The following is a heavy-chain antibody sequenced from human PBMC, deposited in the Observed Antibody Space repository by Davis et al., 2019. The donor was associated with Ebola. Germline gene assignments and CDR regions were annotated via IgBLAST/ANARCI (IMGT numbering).Heavy chain of an antibody. CDR3: ARTITMIVVVPPDY. J-gene: IGHJ4*02. CDR2: INPHNGNT. CDR1: GYTFTSYG. V-gene: IGHV1-18*04. Sequence: ASVKVSCKASGYTFTSYGISWVRQAPGQGLEWMGWINPHNGNTNYAQNVQGRVTMTTDTSTSTAYMELRSLRSDDTAVYYCARTITMIVVVPPDYWGQGTLVTVSS. D-gene: IGHD3-22*01.